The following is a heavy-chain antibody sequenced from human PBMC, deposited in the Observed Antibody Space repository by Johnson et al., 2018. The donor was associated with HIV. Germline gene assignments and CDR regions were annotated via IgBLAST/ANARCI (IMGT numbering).Heavy chain of an antibody. D-gene: IGHD3-16*01. J-gene: IGHJ3*02. Sequence: QVQLVESGGGLVKPGGSLRLSCAASGFTFSNAWMSWVRQAPGKGLEWVAVISYDGSNKYYADSVKGRFTISRDTSKKMLYLQMNSLRVDDTAVYYCAKTGGGAALDSWGQGTMVTVSS. CDR2: ISYDGSNK. CDR3: AKTGGGAALDS. V-gene: IGHV3-30*18. CDR1: GFTFSNAW.